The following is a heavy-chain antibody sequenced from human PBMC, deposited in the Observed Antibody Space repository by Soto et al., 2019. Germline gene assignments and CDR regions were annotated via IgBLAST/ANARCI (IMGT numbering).Heavy chain of an antibody. J-gene: IGHJ4*02. Sequence: QVQLVQSGAEVKKPGSSVKVSCKASGGTFSNYDVSWVRQAPGQGLEWMGGIIPIFATANYAQKFQGRVTITADESTTTAYMELSSLRSDDTAVYYCATGAIRLGYCSGASCPSGVHYWGQGTLVTVSS. CDR1: GGTFSNYD. D-gene: IGHD2-15*01. V-gene: IGHV1-69*01. CDR2: IIPIFATA. CDR3: ATGAIRLGYCSGASCPSGVHY.